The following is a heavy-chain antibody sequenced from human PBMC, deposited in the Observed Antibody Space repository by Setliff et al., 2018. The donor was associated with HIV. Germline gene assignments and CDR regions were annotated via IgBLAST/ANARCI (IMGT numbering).Heavy chain of an antibody. Sequence: SETLSLTCTVSGGSISSSSYYWGWIRQPPGKGLEWIGSIYYSGSTYYNPSLKSRVTISVDTSKNQFSLKLSSVTAADTAVYYCAREGDVWENYFDYWGQGTLGTVSS. V-gene: IGHV4-39*07. D-gene: IGHD3-16*01. J-gene: IGHJ4*02. CDR1: GGSISSSSYY. CDR3: AREGDVWENYFDY. CDR2: IYYSGST.